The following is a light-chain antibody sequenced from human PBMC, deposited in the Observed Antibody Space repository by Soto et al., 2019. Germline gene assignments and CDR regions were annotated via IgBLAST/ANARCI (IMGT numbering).Light chain of an antibody. Sequence: EIVLSQSPATLSLSPGERVTLSCRASQSFSSYLAWYQQKPGQAPRLVIYDASRRATGIPARFSGRGSGTEFTLTISSLEPEDFAVYYCQQRSNWPPVITFGQGTRXXXK. CDR2: DAS. V-gene: IGKV3-11*01. J-gene: IGKJ5*01. CDR3: QQRSNWPPVIT. CDR1: QSFSSY.